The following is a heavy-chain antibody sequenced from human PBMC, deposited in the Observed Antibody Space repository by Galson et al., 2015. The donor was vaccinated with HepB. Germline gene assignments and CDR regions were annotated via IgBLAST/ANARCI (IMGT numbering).Heavy chain of an antibody. CDR2: INPNSGGT. V-gene: IGHV1-2*02. CDR1: GYTFTGYS. J-gene: IGHJ4*02. Sequence: SVTVSCKASGYTFTGYSMHWVRQAPGQGLEWMGWINPNSGGTNYAQKFQGRVTMTRDTSISTAYMELSRLRSDDTAVYYCARDPELTIFGVVSDGDYWGQGTLVTVSS. CDR3: ARDPELTIFGVVSDGDY. D-gene: IGHD3-3*01.